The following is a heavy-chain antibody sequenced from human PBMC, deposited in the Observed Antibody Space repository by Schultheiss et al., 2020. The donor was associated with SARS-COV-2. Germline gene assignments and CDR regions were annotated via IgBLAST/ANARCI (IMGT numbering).Heavy chain of an antibody. V-gene: IGHV3-23*01. J-gene: IGHJ1*01. Sequence: GGSLRLSCAASGFTFSSYAMSWVRQAPGKGLEWVSAISGSGGSTYYADSVKGRFTISRDNAKNSLYLQMNSLRAEDTAVYYCARALGYFQHWGQGTLVTVSS. CDR2: ISGSGGST. CDR3: ARALGYFQH. CDR1: GFTFSSYA.